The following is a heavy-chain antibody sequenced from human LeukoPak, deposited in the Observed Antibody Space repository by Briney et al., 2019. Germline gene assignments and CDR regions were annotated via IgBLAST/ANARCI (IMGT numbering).Heavy chain of an antibody. J-gene: IGHJ4*02. CDR3: AKDQGGSYYDY. V-gene: IGHV3-66*02. D-gene: IGHD1-26*01. Sequence: GGSLRLSCAASGFTVSSNYMSWVRQAPGKGLEWVSVIYSGGSTYYADSVKGRFTISRDNPKNTLYLQMNSLRAEDTAVYYCAKDQGGSYYDYWGQGTLVTVSS. CDR2: IYSGGST. CDR1: GFTVSSNY.